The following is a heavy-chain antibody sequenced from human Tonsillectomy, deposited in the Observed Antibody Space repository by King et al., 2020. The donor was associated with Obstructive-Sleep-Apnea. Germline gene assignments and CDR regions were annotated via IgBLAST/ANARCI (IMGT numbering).Heavy chain of an antibody. V-gene: IGHV4-34*01. CDR2: INHSGST. J-gene: IGHJ4*02. CDR3: ARGYDSSGYYRY. Sequence: VQLQQWGAGLLKPSETLSLTCAVYGGSFSGYYWSCIRQPPGKGLEWIGEINHSGSTNYNPSLKSRVTISVDTSKNQFSLKLSSVTAADTAVYYCARGYDSSGYYRYWGQGTLVTVSS. D-gene: IGHD3-22*01. CDR1: GGSFSGYY.